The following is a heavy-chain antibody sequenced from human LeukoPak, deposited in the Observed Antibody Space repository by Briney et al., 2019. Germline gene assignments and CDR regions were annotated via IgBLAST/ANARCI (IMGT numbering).Heavy chain of an antibody. CDR2: IYYSGST. J-gene: IGHJ4*02. CDR3: ARGGDILTGYPNYFDY. Sequence: SETLSLTCTVSGGSISSYYWSWIRQPPGKGLEWIGYIYYSGSTNYNPSLKSRVTISVDTSKNQFSLKLSSVTAADTVVYYCARGGDILTGYPNYFDYWGQGTLVTVSS. CDR1: GGSISSYY. D-gene: IGHD3-9*01. V-gene: IGHV4-59*01.